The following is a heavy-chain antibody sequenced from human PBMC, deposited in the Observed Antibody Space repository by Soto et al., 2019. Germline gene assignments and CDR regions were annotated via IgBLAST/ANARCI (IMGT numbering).Heavy chain of an antibody. J-gene: IGHJ4*02. CDR2: IWYDGSDK. CDR3: ARGAIWSSVYHFDY. CDR1: GFTFSSYG. V-gene: IGHV3-33*01. D-gene: IGHD2-2*02. Sequence: SLRLSCAASGFTFSSYGMHWVRQAPGKGLEWVAVIWYDGSDKYYADSVKGRFTISRDNSKNTLYVQMNSLRVEDTAVYYCARGAIWSSVYHFDYWGQGTLVTVSS.